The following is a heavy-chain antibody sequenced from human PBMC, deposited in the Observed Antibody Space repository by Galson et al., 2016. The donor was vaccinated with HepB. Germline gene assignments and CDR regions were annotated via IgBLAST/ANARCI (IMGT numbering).Heavy chain of an antibody. CDR1: GGSITTYY. CDR3: ARNAPKLGITDAFDI. CDR2: SHSSGAT. V-gene: IGHV4-59*01. J-gene: IGHJ3*02. Sequence: SETLSLTCTVSGGSITTYYWSWIRQPPGMGLEWIAFSHSSGATSYSPSLNSRVTISVDTSKSQFSLRLRSVTAADTAVYYCARNAPKLGITDAFDIWGQGAMVTVSS. D-gene: IGHD1-14*01.